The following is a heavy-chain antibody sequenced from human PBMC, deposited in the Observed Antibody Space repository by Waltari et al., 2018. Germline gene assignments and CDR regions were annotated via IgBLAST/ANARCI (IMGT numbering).Heavy chain of an antibody. V-gene: IGHV1-69*05. CDR1: GGSFSHHA. CDR3: ARGGLYGQQLLESAFEI. Sequence: QVQLVQSGAELKKPGSSVKVSCKVSGGSFSHHAITSGRQAPGQGLEWMGGIIPMFGTANYAQKIQDRVTINTDESMTTAYMHLSSLTSDDTAVYYCARGGLYGQQLLESAFEIWGQGTKVTVSS. CDR2: IIPMFGTA. J-gene: IGHJ3*02. D-gene: IGHD6-13*01.